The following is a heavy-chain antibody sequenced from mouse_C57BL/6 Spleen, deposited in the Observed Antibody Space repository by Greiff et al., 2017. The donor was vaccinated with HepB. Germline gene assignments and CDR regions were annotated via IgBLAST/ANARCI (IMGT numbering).Heavy chain of an antibody. D-gene: IGHD1-1*01. CDR2: ISSGGSYT. CDR1: GFTFSSYG. V-gene: IGHV5-6*01. J-gene: IGHJ4*01. CDR3: ARQVITTVVATNYYAMDY. Sequence: EVQLVESGGDLVKPGGSLKLSCAASGFTFSSYGMSWVRQTPDKRLEWVATISSGGSYTYYPDSVKGRITISRDNAKNTLYLQMSSLKSEDTAMYYCARQVITTVVATNYYAMDYWGQGTSVTVSS.